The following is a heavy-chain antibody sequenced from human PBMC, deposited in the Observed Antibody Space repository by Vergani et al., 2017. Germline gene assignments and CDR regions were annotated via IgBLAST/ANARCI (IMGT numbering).Heavy chain of an antibody. CDR2: IYYSGST. D-gene: IGHD3-22*01. Sequence: QLQLQESGPGLVKPSETLYLTCTVSGGSISSRSYYWGWLRQPPGKGLEWIGSIYYSGSTYYNPSLKSRVTISVDTSNDQFSLKLSSVTAADTAVYYCARDLYYYDSSGYPNDAFDIWGQGTMVTVSS. J-gene: IGHJ3*02. CDR3: ARDLYYYDSSGYPNDAFDI. CDR1: GGSISSRSYY. V-gene: IGHV4-39*07.